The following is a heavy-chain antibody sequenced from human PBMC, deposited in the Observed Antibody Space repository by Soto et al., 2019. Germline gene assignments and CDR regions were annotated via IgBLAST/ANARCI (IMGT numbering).Heavy chain of an antibody. CDR3: ARGRGILTGYDYYYYGMDV. V-gene: IGHV4-34*01. CDR1: GGSFSGYY. D-gene: IGHD3-9*01. J-gene: IGHJ6*02. Sequence: SETLSLTCAAYGGSFSGYYWSWIRQPPGKGLEWIGEINHSGSTNYNPSLKSRVTISVDTSKNQFSLKLSSVTAADTAVYYCARGRGILTGYDYYYYGMDVWGQGTTVTVSS. CDR2: INHSGST.